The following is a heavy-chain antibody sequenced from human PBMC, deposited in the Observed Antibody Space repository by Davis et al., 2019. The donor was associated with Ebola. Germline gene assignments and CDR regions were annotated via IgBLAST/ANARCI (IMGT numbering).Heavy chain of an antibody. Sequence: PGGSLRLSCAASGFTFSSYSMNWVRQAPGKGLEWVSSISSSSSYIYYADSVKGRFTISRDNAKNSLYLQMNSLRGEDTAVYYCARETYYDYIWGSPIDYWGQGTLVTVSS. J-gene: IGHJ4*02. CDR1: GFTFSSYS. V-gene: IGHV3-21*01. CDR2: ISSSSSYI. D-gene: IGHD3-16*01. CDR3: ARETYYDYIWGSPIDY.